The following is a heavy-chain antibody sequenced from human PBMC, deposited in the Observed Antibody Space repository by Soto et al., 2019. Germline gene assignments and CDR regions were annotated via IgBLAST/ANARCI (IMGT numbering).Heavy chain of an antibody. Sequence: GGSLRLSCAASGFTFSSYGMHWVRQAPGKGLEWVAVISYDGSNKYYVDSVKGRFTISRDNSKNTLYLQMNSLRAEDTAVYYCAKEAVAGTGFDYWGQGTLVTVSS. CDR3: AKEAVAGTGFDY. V-gene: IGHV3-30*18. J-gene: IGHJ4*02. CDR1: GFTFSSYG. D-gene: IGHD6-19*01. CDR2: ISYDGSNK.